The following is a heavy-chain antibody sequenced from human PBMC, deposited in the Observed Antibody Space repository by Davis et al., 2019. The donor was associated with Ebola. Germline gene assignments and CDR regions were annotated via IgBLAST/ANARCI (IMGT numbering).Heavy chain of an antibody. D-gene: IGHD6-6*01. J-gene: IGHJ3*02. CDR1: GYTFTGYY. V-gene: IGHV1-2*06. Sequence: AASVKVSCKASGYTFTGYYMHWVRQAPGQGLEWMGRINPNSGGTNYAQKFQGRVTMTRDTSISTAYMELSRLRSDDTAVYYCARNLGAEQTSSSKAFDIWGQGTMVTVSS. CDR2: INPNSGGT. CDR3: ARNLGAEQTSSSKAFDI.